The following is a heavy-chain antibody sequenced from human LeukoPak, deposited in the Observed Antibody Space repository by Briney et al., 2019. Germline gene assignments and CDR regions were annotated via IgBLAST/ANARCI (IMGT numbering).Heavy chain of an antibody. CDR3: AREAKYYESYGWFDP. D-gene: IGHD3-22*01. CDR2: IYYSGST. CDR1: GGSISSYY. J-gene: IGHJ5*02. V-gene: IGHV4-59*12. Sequence: PSETLSLTCTVSGGSISSYYWSWIRQPPGKGLEWIGYIYYSGSTNYNPSLKSRVTISVDTSKNQFSLKLSSVTAADTAVYYCAREAKYYESYGWFDPWGQGTLVTVSS.